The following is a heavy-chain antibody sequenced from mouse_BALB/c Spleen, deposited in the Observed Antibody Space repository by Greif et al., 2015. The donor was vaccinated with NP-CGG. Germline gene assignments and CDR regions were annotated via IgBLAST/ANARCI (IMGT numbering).Heavy chain of an antibody. CDR2: IDPANGNT. CDR3: APLNFAWFAY. Sequence: VQLQQPGAELVKPGASVKLSCTASGFNIKDTYMHWVKQRPEQGLEWIGRIDPANGNTKYDPKFQGKATITADTSSNTAYLQLSSLTSEDTAVYYCAPLNFAWFAYWGQGTLVTVSA. V-gene: IGHV14-3*02. J-gene: IGHJ3*01. CDR1: GFNIKDTY.